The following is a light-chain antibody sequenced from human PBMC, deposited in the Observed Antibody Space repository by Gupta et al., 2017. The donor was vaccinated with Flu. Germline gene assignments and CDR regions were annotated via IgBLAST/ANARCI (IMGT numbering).Light chain of an antibody. V-gene: IGLV1-40*01. CDR1: SSNIGAGYD. J-gene: IGLJ1*01. CDR2: GNS. CDR3: QSYDNSLSCYV. Sequence: QSVLTQPPSVYGAPRQRVTISCTGSSSNIGAGYDIHWYQQRPGTAPKHLIYGNSNRPSGVPDRFSGSKSGTSASLAITRLQAEDEADYYCQSYDNSLSCYVFGTGTKFTVL.